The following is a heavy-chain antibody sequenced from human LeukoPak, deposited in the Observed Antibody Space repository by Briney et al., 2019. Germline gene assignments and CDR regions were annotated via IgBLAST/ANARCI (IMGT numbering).Heavy chain of an antibody. CDR3: AKRADGWLQSDYFDY. J-gene: IGHJ4*02. D-gene: IGHD5-24*01. V-gene: IGHV3-23*01. Sequence: GGSLRLSCAASGFTFNSYAMSWVRQAPGKGLEWVSAISGSGGSTYYADSVKGRFTISRDNSKNTLYLQMNSLRAEDTAVYYCAKRADGWLQSDYFDYWGQGTLVTVSS. CDR2: ISGSGGST. CDR1: GFTFNSYA.